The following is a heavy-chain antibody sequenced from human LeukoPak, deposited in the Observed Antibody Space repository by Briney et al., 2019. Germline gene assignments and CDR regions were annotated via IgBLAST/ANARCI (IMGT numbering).Heavy chain of an antibody. CDR1: GFTFSYYA. V-gene: IGHV3-30*03. D-gene: IGHD3-22*01. Sequence: QSGGFLRLSCAASGFTFSYYAMHWVRRAPGKGLEWVAVISFDGRYRFYADSVKGRFTISRDNSKNTLYLQMNSLRAEDTAVYYCARRNYYDSSGYYYPFFDYWGQGTLVTVSS. CDR2: ISFDGRYR. CDR3: ARRNYYDSSGYYYPFFDY. J-gene: IGHJ4*02.